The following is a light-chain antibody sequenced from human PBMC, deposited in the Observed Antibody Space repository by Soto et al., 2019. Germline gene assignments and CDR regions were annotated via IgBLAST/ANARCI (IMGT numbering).Light chain of an antibody. J-gene: IGLJ3*02. Sequence: QSVLTQAPSASGTPGQRVSISCSGSSSNIGSNSVNWYQQLPGTAPKVLMYSSNQRPSGVPDRFSGSKSGTSASLAISGLQSEDEADYYCAAWDDSLNGPVFGGGTKVTVL. CDR1: SSNIGSNS. V-gene: IGLV1-44*01. CDR3: AAWDDSLNGPV. CDR2: SSN.